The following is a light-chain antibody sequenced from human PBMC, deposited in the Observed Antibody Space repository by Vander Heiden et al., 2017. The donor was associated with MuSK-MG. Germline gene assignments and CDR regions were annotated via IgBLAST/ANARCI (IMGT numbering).Light chain of an antibody. CDR2: AAS. CDR1: QNISSY. CDR3: LQSDSTPRT. V-gene: IGKV1-39*01. Sequence: DIQMTQSASSLSASVGDRVSITCRASQNISSYLNWYQLKPGKAPKLLIYAASSLQSGVPLRFSGSGSGTDFTLTISSLQPEDFATYCCLQSDSTPRTFGQGTKVEIK. J-gene: IGKJ1*01.